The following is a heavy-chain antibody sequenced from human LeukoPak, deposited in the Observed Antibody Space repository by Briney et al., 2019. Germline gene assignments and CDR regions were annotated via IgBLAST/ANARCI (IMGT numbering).Heavy chain of an antibody. J-gene: IGHJ5*02. CDR1: GFTFSSYA. V-gene: IGHV3-30-3*01. D-gene: IGHD6-19*01. CDR3: ARVLGYSSGWDP. CDR2: ISYDGSNK. Sequence: GGSLRLSCAASGFTFSSYAMHWVRQAPGKGLEWVAVISYDGSNKYYADSVKGRFTISRDNSKNTLYLQMNSLRAEDTAVYYCARVLGYSSGWDPWGQGTLVTVSS.